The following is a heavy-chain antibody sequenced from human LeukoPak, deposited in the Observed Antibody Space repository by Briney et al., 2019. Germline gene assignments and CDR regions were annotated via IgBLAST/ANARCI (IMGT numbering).Heavy chain of an antibody. J-gene: IGHJ4*02. V-gene: IGHV1-46*01. CDR1: RYTFTSYY. CDR3: ARDRSPSARYINY. D-gene: IGHD2-15*01. Sequence: ASVKVSCTTSRYTFTSYYMNWVRQAPGQGLEWMGMINPSGGSTSYAQKFQGRVTMTRDTSTSTVYMELNSLTSEDTALYYCARDRSPSARYINYWGQGTLVTVSS. CDR2: INPSGGST.